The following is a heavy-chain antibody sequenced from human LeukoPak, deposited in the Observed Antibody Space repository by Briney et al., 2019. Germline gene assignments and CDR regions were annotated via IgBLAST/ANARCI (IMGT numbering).Heavy chain of an antibody. Sequence: GGSLRLSCAASGFTFSSYAMHWVRQAPGKGLEWVAVISYDGSNKYYADSVKGRFTISRDNSKNTLYLQMSSLRAEDTAVYYCARDQFDYDSSGYYYGYWGQGTLVTVSS. V-gene: IGHV3-30-3*01. CDR2: ISYDGSNK. D-gene: IGHD3-22*01. CDR1: GFTFSSYA. J-gene: IGHJ4*02. CDR3: ARDQFDYDSSGYYYGY.